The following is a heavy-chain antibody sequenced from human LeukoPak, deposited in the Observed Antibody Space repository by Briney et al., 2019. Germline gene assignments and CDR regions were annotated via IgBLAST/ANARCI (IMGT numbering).Heavy chain of an antibody. CDR2: IRGSGDNT. J-gene: IGHJ4*02. V-gene: IGHV3-23*01. CDR1: GFTFSSFA. Sequence: GSLRLSCAASGFTFSSFAMSWVRQAPGKGLEWVSSIRGSGDNTNYGDSVKGRFTITRDNSKNTLYLQMNSLRAEDTAVYYCAKDSGHLLYYFDYWGQGTLVTVSS. D-gene: IGHD5-12*01. CDR3: AKDSGHLLYYFDY.